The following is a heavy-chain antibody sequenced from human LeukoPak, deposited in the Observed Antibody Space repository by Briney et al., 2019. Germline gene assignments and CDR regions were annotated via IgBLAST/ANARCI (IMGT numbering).Heavy chain of an antibody. J-gene: IGHJ4*02. Sequence: GGSLRLSCAASGFTLSNAWMSWVRQAPGKGLEWVGRIKTIAGGGTTDYAAPVNGRFTISRDDSKNTLYLQVNSLKTEDTAVYYCTTDNNYGDYGLDYWGQGTLVTISS. CDR2: IKTIAGGGTT. D-gene: IGHD4-17*01. CDR3: TTDNNYGDYGLDY. V-gene: IGHV3-15*01. CDR1: GFTLSNAW.